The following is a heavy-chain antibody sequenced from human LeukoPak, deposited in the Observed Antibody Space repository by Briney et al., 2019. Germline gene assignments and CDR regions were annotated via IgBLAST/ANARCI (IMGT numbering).Heavy chain of an antibody. CDR1: GFTFSSYG. V-gene: IGHV3-33*01. Sequence: RTGGSLRLSCAASGFTFSSYGMHWVRQAPGKGLEWLAVIWYDGSNKYYADSVKGRFTISRDNSKNTLYLQMNSLRAEDTAVYYCARVLGYYGSGSYYSPLDYWGQGTLVTVSS. J-gene: IGHJ4*02. D-gene: IGHD3-10*01. CDR2: IWYDGSNK. CDR3: ARVLGYYGSGSYYSPLDY.